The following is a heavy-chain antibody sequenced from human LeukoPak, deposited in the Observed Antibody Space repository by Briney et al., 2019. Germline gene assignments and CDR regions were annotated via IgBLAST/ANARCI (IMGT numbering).Heavy chain of an antibody. J-gene: IGHJ4*02. D-gene: IGHD3-3*01. CDR3: AKGVYDFWSGLGDY. V-gene: IGHV3-23*01. CDR2: ISGSGGST. Sequence: PGGSLRLSCAASGFTFCSYAMSWVRPAPGKGLEWVSAISGSGGSTYYADSVKGRFTISRDNSKNTLYLQMNSLRAEDTAVYYCAKGVYDFWSGLGDYWGQGALVTVSS. CDR1: GFTFCSYA.